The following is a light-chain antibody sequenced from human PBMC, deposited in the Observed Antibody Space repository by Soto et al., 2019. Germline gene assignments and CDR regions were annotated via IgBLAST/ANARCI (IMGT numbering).Light chain of an antibody. J-gene: IGKJ1*01. Sequence: ALQMTRSPSSLSASVGDSVTITCRASRDIGNDLGWYQQKPGKAPKHLIFAASNLQSGVPSRFSGGGSGTDFTLAISSLQADDFATYYCLQHFNFSWTFGQGTKVE. CDR3: LQHFNFSWT. CDR1: RDIGND. CDR2: AAS. V-gene: IGKV1-6*01.